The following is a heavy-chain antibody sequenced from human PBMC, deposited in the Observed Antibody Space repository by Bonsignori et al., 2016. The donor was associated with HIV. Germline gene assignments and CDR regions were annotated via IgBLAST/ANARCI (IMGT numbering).Heavy chain of an antibody. J-gene: IGHJ4*02. Sequence: GSLRLSCTVSGGSISSYYWSWIRQPPGKGLEWIGYIYYSGSTNYNPSLKSRVTISVDTSKNQFSLKLSSVTAADTAVYYCARAIAAVGTRREFDYWGQGTLVTVSS. D-gene: IGHD6-13*01. CDR3: ARAIAAVGTRREFDY. CDR1: GGSISSYY. V-gene: IGHV4-59*01. CDR2: IYYSGST.